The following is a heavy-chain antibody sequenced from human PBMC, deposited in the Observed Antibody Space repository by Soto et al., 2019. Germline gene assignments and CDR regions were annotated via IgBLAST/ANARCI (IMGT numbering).Heavy chain of an antibody. CDR1: GGSMSEYF. CDR3: ARDGYDGSGSPYPAY. J-gene: IGHJ4*02. D-gene: IGHD3-10*01. Sequence: SETLSLTCTVSGGSMSEYFCSWIRQSPGKGLEWIGSVYYLGSTDYNASLKSRVTISVDTSKRQFSLKLSSVTVADTAVYYCARDGYDGSGSPYPAYWGPGAQVTVSS. V-gene: IGHV4-59*01. CDR2: VYYLGST.